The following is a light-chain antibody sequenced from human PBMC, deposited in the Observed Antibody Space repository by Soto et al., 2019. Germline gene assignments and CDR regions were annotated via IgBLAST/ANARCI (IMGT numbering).Light chain of an antibody. Sequence: QSALTQPASVSGSPGQSITISCTGTSSDVGGYNYVSWYQQHPGKVPRLLIYDVTRRPSGVSNRFSASKSVNTASLTISGLQAEDEADYYCTSYSSTSAPGVFGGGTKLTVL. CDR3: TSYSSTSAPGV. J-gene: IGLJ3*02. CDR1: SSDVGGYNY. V-gene: IGLV2-14*03. CDR2: DVT.